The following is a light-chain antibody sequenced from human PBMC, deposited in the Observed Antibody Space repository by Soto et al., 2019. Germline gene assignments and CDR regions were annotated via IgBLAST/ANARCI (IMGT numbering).Light chain of an antibody. J-gene: IGKJ5*01. CDR1: QSASSRF. CDR3: QQYGSSPYT. Sequence: TQSPGTLSLSPGERATLSCRASQSASSRFLAWYQQKPGQAPRLLMYGASNRATGIPDRFSGTGSGTDFTLTISRLEPEDFAVYYCQQYGSSPYTFGLGTRLEIK. CDR2: GAS. V-gene: IGKV3-20*01.